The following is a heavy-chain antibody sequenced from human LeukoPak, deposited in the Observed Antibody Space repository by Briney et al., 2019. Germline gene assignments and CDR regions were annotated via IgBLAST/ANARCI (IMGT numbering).Heavy chain of an antibody. CDR3: ATSHDVKTAPYDL. J-gene: IGHJ5*02. CDR2: IYSTGST. D-gene: IGHD2-21*01. CDR1: GDSIITYY. V-gene: IGHV4-4*07. Sequence: PSETLSLTCSVSGDSIITYYWSWIRQPAGEGLEWIGRIYSTGSTNYNPSLKSRVTMSVDTSKNQLSMELRFLTAADTAVYYCATSHDVKTAPYDLWGQGTLVTVSS.